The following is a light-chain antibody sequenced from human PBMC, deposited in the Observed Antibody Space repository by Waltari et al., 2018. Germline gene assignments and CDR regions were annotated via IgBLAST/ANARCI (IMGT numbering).Light chain of an antibody. CDR2: TNN. CDR1: RSNIGSNT. Sequence: QSVLTQPPSVSGTPGQRVSISCSGSRSNIGSNTVNWYRQLPGTAPKLLISTNNLRPSGVPVRVSGSKSGTSASLAISGLQPEDEADYYCATWDDSLTGVVFGGGTKLTV. CDR3: ATWDDSLTGVV. J-gene: IGLJ3*02. V-gene: IGLV1-44*01.